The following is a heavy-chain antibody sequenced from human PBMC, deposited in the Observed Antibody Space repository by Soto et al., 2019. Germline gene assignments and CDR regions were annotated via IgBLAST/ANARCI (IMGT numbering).Heavy chain of an antibody. CDR1: GFSLTSGVG. CDR3: AHIDPEIVTVGGHGGFDY. J-gene: IGHJ4*02. V-gene: IGHV2-5*02. Sequence: QITLKESGPTLVRPPQTLTLTCTFSGFSLTSGVGVGWIRQPPGKALEGLALIYWDDDKRYSPSLKNRLTITTDNSKNQVVLTMTNVGPVDTATYFCAHIDPEIVTVGGHGGFDYWGQGTLVTVSS. CDR2: IYWDDDK. D-gene: IGHD5-12*01.